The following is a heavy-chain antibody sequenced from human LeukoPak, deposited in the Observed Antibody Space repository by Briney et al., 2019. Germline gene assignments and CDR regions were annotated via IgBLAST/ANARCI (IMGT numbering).Heavy chain of an antibody. D-gene: IGHD3-10*01. CDR1: GGSLTGYY. V-gene: IGHV4-59*08. CDR2: VYYTGRT. Sequence: SETLSLTCTVSGGSLTGYYWSWIRRPPGKGLEWIAYVYYTGRTLYNPSLESRVTISVDTSKTQISLKLTSVTAADTAVYYCARHMSVSYDAFDLWGQGTPVTVSS. CDR3: ARHMSVSYDAFDL. J-gene: IGHJ3*01.